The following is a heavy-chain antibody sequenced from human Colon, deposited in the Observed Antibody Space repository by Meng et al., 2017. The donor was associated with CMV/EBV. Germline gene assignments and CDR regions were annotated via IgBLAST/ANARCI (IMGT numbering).Heavy chain of an antibody. Sequence: GESLKISCGGSGFTFSSYKIIWVRQAPGKGLEWVAVISHDGKNRYYADSVKGRFTISRDNSNNTVSLQVNDLKAEDTAVYYCARKSTVFGVAGEEAFYVWGQGTVVTVSS. CDR3: ARKSTVFGVAGEEAFYV. CDR2: ISHDGKNR. CDR1: GFTFSSYK. V-gene: IGHV3-30*04. D-gene: IGHD3-3*01. J-gene: IGHJ3*01.